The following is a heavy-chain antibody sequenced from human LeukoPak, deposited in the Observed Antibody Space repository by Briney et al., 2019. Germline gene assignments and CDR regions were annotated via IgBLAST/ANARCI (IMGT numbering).Heavy chain of an antibody. V-gene: IGHV4-59*01. CDR2: IYYSGST. D-gene: IGHD6-19*01. Sequence: PSETLSLTCTVSGGSISSYYWSWIRQPPGKGLEWIGYIYYSGSTNYNPSLKSRVTTSVDTSKNQFSLKLSSVTAADTAVYYCAREKQWLPSDYWGQGTLVTVSS. J-gene: IGHJ4*02. CDR3: AREKQWLPSDY. CDR1: GGSISSYY.